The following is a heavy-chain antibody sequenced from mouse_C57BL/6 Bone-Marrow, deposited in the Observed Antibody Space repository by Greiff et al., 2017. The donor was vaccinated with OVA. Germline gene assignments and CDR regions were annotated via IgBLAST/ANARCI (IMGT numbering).Heavy chain of an antibody. D-gene: IGHD1-1*01. CDR1: GFTFTDYY. Sequence: EVKLVESGGGLVQPGGSLSLSCAASGFTFTDYYMSWVRQPPGKALEWLGFIRNKANGYTTEYSASVKGRFTISRDNSQSILYLQMNALRAEDSATYCCARLSYYYGSSWWYFDVWGTGTTVTVSS. V-gene: IGHV7-3*01. CDR3: ARLSYYYGSSWWYFDV. J-gene: IGHJ1*03. CDR2: IRNKANGYTT.